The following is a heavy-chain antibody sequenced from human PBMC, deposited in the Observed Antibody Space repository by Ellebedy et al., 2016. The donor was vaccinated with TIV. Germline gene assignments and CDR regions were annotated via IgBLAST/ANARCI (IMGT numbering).Heavy chain of an antibody. CDR1: GGTFSSYG. Sequence: AASVKVSCKASGGTFSSYGITWARQAPGQGLEWMGGIIPIFGTPKYAQKFQGRVTITADESTSTAYMELSSLRSGDTAVYYCARRYYDSGSHDAFDIWGQGTMVTVSS. J-gene: IGHJ3*02. CDR2: IIPIFGTP. CDR3: ARRYYDSGSHDAFDI. V-gene: IGHV1-69*13. D-gene: IGHD3-10*01.